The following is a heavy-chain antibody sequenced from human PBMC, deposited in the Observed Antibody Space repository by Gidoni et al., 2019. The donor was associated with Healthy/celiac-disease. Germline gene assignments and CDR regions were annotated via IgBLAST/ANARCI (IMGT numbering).Heavy chain of an antibody. CDR1: GGSISSYD. V-gene: IGHV4-59*01. D-gene: IGHD4-17*01. CDR2: IYYSGST. J-gene: IGHJ4*02. Sequence: QVQLQESGPGLVKPSETLALTCTVAGGSISSYDWSWIRQPPGKGLEWIGYIYYSGSTNYTPSLKSRVTISVVTSKTQFSLKLSSVTAADTAVYYCARYYAPDYGDRSGVGFLNWGQGTLVTVSS. CDR3: ARYYAPDYGDRSGVGFLN.